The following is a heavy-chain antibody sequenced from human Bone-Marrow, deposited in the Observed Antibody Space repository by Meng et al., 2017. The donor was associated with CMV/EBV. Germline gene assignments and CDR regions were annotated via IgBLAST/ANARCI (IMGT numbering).Heavy chain of an antibody. J-gene: IGHJ4*02. Sequence: SETLSLTCTVSGGSISSYYWSWIRQPPGKGLEWIGYIYYSGSTNYNPSLKSRVTISVDTSKNQFSLKLSSVTAADTAVYYCASSIVGANWELDDWGQGTLVTVSS. CDR2: IYYSGST. CDR1: GGSISSYY. CDR3: ASSIVGANWELDD. V-gene: IGHV4-59*01. D-gene: IGHD1-26*01.